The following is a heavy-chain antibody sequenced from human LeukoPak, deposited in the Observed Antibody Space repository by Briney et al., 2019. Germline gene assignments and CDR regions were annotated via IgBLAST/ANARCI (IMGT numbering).Heavy chain of an antibody. V-gene: IGHV3-21*04. CDR1: GFTFINSS. CDR3: ARDPTYYLRYGHFES. Sequence: GGSLRLFCAASGFTFINSSMLWLRHAPGKGLEWVLSIDDVASHIYYADQVKCRYTRSRDNAKCSVSLQMTNLRADDPGVYFCARDPTYYLRYGHFESWGQGILVTVSS. CDR2: IDDVASHI. J-gene: IGHJ4*02. D-gene: IGHD3-10*02.